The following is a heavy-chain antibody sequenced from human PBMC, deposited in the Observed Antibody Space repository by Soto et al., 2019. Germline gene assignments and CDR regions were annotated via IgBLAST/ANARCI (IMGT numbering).Heavy chain of an antibody. D-gene: IGHD3-9*01. Sequence: TLSLTCTVSGDSIRSGSFFWSWIRQHPGKGLEWIGYIYYSGSTYYNPSLKSRVAISVDTSQNHFSLKLRSLTAADTAVHYCAREVDVFTGRYLDFWGQGMLVT. V-gene: IGHV4-31*03. CDR1: GDSIRSGSFF. CDR3: AREVDVFTGRYLDF. CDR2: IYYSGST. J-gene: IGHJ4*02.